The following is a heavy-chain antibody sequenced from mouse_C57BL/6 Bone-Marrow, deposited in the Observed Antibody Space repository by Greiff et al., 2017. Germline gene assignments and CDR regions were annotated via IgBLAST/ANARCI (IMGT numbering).Heavy chain of an antibody. CDR1: GYTFTSYW. J-gene: IGHJ1*03. D-gene: IGHD1-1*01. CDR2: IAPNSGGT. CDR3: ALTTLDV. Sequence: QVQLQQPGAELVKPGASVKLSCKASGYTFTSYWMHWVKQRPGRGLEWIGRIAPNSGGTKYNEKFKSKATLTVYKPSSTAYMQLSSLTSEDSALYYCALTTLDVWGTGTTVTVSS. V-gene: IGHV1-72*01.